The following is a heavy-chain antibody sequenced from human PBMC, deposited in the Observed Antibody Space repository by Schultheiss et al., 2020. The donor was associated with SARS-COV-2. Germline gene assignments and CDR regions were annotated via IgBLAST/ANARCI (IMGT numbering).Heavy chain of an antibody. D-gene: IGHD3-10*01. CDR2: IYPGDSDT. J-gene: IGHJ6*02. Sequence: GESLKISCKGSGDSFTNYWIGWVRQMPGKGLDWMGIIYPGDSDTRYSPSFQGQVTISVDKSIATAYLQWRSLKASDTAMYYCARVGITSFGMDVWGQGTTVTVS. V-gene: IGHV5-51*01. CDR3: ARVGITSFGMDV. CDR1: GDSFTNYW.